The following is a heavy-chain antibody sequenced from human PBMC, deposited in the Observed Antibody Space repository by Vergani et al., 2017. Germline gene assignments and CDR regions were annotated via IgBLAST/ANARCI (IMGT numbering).Heavy chain of an antibody. D-gene: IGHD6-13*01. CDR3: AKDYSSSWYFDY. Sequence: EVQLLESGGGLVQPGGSLRLSCAASGFTFSSYAMSWVRQAPGKGLEWVSAISGSGGSTYYADSVKGRFTISRDNSKNKLYLQMNSLRAEDTAVYYCAKDYSSSWYFDYWGQGTLVTVSS. CDR2: ISGSGGST. J-gene: IGHJ4*02. CDR1: GFTFSSYA. V-gene: IGHV3-23*01.